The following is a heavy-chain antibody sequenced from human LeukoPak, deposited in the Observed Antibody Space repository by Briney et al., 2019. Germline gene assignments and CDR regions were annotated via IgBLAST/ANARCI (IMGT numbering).Heavy chain of an antibody. D-gene: IGHD1-26*01. CDR1: GYTFINYG. J-gene: IGHJ4*02. CDR2: ISPYNGNT. V-gene: IGHV1-18*01. CDR3: AREESIGRYQFLHEY. Sequence: ASVKVSCKASGYTFINYGITWVRQAPGQGLEWMGWISPYNGNTKYLQKFQGKVTMTTDTSTSTASMEVRSLRSDDTAVYYCAREESIGRYQFLHEYWGQGTLVTVSS.